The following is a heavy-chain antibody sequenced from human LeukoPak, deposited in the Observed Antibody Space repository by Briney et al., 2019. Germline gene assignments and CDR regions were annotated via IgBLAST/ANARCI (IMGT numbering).Heavy chain of an antibody. D-gene: IGHD3-16*01. Sequence: GGSLRLSCAASGFTFSSYSINWVRQAPGKGLEWVSSIDSSSSYIYYADSVKGRFTISRDNAKNSLFLQMNSLRVEDTALYYCARDGGAAGFDYWGQGTLVTVSS. CDR1: GFTFSSYS. CDR2: IDSSSSYI. V-gene: IGHV3-21*04. J-gene: IGHJ4*02. CDR3: ARDGGAAGFDY.